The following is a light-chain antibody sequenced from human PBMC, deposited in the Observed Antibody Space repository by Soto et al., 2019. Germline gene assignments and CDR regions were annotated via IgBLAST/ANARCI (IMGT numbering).Light chain of an antibody. CDR3: SSYTSSITLV. CDR2: DVS. V-gene: IGLV2-14*01. J-gene: IGLJ2*01. CDR1: SSDVGAYSY. Sequence: QSALTQPASVSGSPGQSITISCTGTSSDVGAYSYVSWYQQHPGKAPKLIIYDVSNWPSGVSNRFSGSKSGNTASLTISGLQAEDEADYYCSSYTSSITLVFGGGTKVTVL.